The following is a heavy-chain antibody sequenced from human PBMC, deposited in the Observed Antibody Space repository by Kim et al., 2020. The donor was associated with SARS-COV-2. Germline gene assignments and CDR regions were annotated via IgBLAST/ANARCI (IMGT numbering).Heavy chain of an antibody. J-gene: IGHJ4*02. CDR3: ARISSGSYRGYFDY. CDR1: GFTFSSYA. D-gene: IGHD1-26*01. Sequence: GGSLRLSCAASGFTFSSYAMHWVRQAPGKGLEWVAVISYDGSNKYYADSVKGRFTISRDNSKNTLYLQMNSLRAEDTAVYYCARISSGSYRGYFDYWGQGTLVTVSS. V-gene: IGHV3-30-3*01. CDR2: ISYDGSNK.